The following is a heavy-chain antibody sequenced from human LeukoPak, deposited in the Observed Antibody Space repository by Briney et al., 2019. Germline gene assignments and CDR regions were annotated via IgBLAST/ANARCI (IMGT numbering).Heavy chain of an antibody. D-gene: IGHD3-22*01. Sequence: PGGSLRLSCAASGFTFSSYAMSWVRQAPGKGLEWVSAISGSGGSTYYADSVKGRFTISRDNSKNTLYLQMSSLRAEDTAVYYCARGPQEVTIVVVIDHYYYMDVWGKGTTVTVSS. J-gene: IGHJ6*03. V-gene: IGHV3-23*01. CDR1: GFTFSSYA. CDR2: ISGSGGST. CDR3: ARGPQEVTIVVVIDHYYYMDV.